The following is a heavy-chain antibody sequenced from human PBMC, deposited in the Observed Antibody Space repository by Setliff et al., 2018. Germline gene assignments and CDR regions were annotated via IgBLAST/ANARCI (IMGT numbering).Heavy chain of an antibody. V-gene: IGHV4-39*01. CDR1: NGSISSGNYF. CDR2: IFYTGST. J-gene: IGHJ6*03. D-gene: IGHD6-13*01. Sequence: PSETLSLTCTVSNGSISSGNYFWGCIRQPPGKGQEWMGSIFYTGSTYYSPSLKSRLTMSIDTSKNQFSLNLNSVTAADTAVYYCARQPYSTTYYYYYYYRDVWGKGTTGTVSS. CDR3: ARQPYSTTYYYYYYYRDV.